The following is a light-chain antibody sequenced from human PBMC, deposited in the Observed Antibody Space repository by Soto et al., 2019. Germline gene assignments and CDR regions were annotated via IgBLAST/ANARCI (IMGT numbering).Light chain of an antibody. J-gene: IGLJ2*01. Sequence: QSVLTQPPSVSAAPRQKVTISCSGSSSNIGNYYVSWYQQFPGTAPKLLIFDVTKRPSGVSDRFSGSKSGNTASLTISGLQAEDEADYHCCSYAGNHTVIFGGGTKLTVL. V-gene: IGLV1-51*01. CDR1: SSNIGNYY. CDR3: CSYAGNHTVI. CDR2: DVT.